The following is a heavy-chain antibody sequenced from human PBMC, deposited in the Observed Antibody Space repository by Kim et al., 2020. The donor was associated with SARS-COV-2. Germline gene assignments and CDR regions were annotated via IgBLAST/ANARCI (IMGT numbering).Heavy chain of an antibody. CDR3: ARTFRGGDFYPFLDY. Sequence: GGSLRLSCAASGFTFSSFDMTWVRQAPGKGLEWLSYISSSGSNKYSADSVKGRFTISRDNAKNSLYLQMNSLRAEDTAVYYCARTFRGGDFYPFLDYWRQGTLVTVSS. CDR2: ISSSGSNK. V-gene: IGHV3-48*03. CDR1: GFTFSSFD. D-gene: IGHD2-21*02. J-gene: IGHJ4*02.